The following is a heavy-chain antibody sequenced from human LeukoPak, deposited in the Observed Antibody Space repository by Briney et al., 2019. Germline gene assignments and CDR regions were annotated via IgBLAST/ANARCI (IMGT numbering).Heavy chain of an antibody. CDR3: ARVHEGDDSSGYYAFDI. Sequence: PGGSLRLSCAASGFTFSSYSMNWVRQAPGKGLEWVSSISSSSSYIYYADSVKGRFTISRDNAKNSLYLQMNSLRAEDTAVYYCARVHEGDDSSGYYAFDIWGQGTMVTVSS. CDR2: ISSSSSYI. CDR1: GFTFSSYS. J-gene: IGHJ3*02. D-gene: IGHD3-22*01. V-gene: IGHV3-21*01.